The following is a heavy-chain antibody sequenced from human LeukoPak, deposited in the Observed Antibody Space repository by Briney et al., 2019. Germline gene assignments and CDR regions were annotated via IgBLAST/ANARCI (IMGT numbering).Heavy chain of an antibody. CDR2: TQSDGRT. J-gene: IGHJ4*02. CDR3: AKDFFIVTVRGVIDY. CDR1: GFTLSSSY. D-gene: IGHD3-10*01. Sequence: PGGSLRLSCAASGFTLSSSYMTWVRQAPGKGLEWVSITQSDGRTYYADSAKGRFTISRDNSKNTLYLQMNSLRAEDTAVYYCAKDFFIVTVRGVIDYWGQGTLVTVSS. V-gene: IGHV3-53*01.